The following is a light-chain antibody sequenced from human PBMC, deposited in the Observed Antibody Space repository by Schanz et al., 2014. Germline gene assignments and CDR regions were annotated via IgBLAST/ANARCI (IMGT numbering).Light chain of an antibody. CDR3: QQTYSVPLT. J-gene: IGKJ4*01. Sequence: DIQMTQSPSSLSASVGDSVTITCRASQTISTYLNWYQQKPGKAPKLLISAASTLQSGVPSRFSGSGSGTDFTFSIGSLQLEDFATYYCQQTYSVPLTFGGGTKVEI. CDR1: QTISTY. CDR2: AAS. V-gene: IGKV1-39*01.